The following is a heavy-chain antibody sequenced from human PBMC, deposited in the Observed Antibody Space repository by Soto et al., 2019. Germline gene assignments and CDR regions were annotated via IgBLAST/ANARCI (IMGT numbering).Heavy chain of an antibody. Sequence: EVQLVETGGGLIQPGGSLRLSCAASGFTVSSNYMSWVRQAPGKGLEWVSVIYSGGSTYYADSVKGRFTISRDNSKNTLYLQKNSLRAEDTAVYYCATNQQTIFGVVDAFGSWGQGTMVTVSS. D-gene: IGHD3-3*01. J-gene: IGHJ3*02. CDR2: IYSGGST. V-gene: IGHV3-53*02. CDR3: ATNQQTIFGVVDAFGS. CDR1: GFTVSSNY.